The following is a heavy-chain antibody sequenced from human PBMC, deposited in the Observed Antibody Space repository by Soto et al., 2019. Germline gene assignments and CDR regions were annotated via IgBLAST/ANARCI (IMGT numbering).Heavy chain of an antibody. CDR2: IIPIFGTA. Sequence: SVKVSCKASGGTFSSYAISWVRQAPGQGLEWMGGIIPIFGTANYAQKFQGRVTITADKSTSTAYMELSSLRSEDTAAYYCARERDGYNYFGMDVWGQGTTVTVSS. V-gene: IGHV1-69*06. CDR3: ARERDGYNYFGMDV. J-gene: IGHJ6*02. CDR1: GGTFSSYA.